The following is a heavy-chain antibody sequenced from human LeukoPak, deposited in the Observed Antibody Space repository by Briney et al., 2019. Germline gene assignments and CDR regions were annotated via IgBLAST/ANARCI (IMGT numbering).Heavy chain of an antibody. Sequence: PGGSLRLSCAASGFDFRSYSMNWVRQAPGKGLEWVSYISSFSGTIDYADSVKGRFIISRDNAQDSLFLQMNSLRAEDTAVYYCAKVWWELRPAFDIWGQGTMVTVSS. CDR1: GFDFRSYS. J-gene: IGHJ3*02. V-gene: IGHV3-48*01. D-gene: IGHD1-26*01. CDR3: AKVWWELRPAFDI. CDR2: ISSFSGTI.